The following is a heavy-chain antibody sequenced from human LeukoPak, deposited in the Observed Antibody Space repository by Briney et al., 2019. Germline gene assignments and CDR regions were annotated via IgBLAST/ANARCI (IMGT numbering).Heavy chain of an antibody. Sequence: GGSLRLSCAASGFTFSTYSMNWVRQAPGKGLEWVSYISNTGSPIYYADSVKGRFSISRDNARNSLYLQMNSLRAEDTAVYYCAKGYIIAGRQWYLDLWGRGTLVGVSS. CDR3: AKGYIIAGRQWYLDL. J-gene: IGHJ2*01. CDR1: GFTFSTYS. D-gene: IGHD6-13*01. V-gene: IGHV3-48*04. CDR2: ISNTGSPI.